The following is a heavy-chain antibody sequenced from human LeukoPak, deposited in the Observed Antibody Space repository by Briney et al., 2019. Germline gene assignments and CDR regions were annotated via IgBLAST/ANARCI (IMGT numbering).Heavy chain of an antibody. J-gene: IGHJ3*02. CDR1: GGSFSGYY. V-gene: IGHV4-34*01. CDR2: INHSGST. Sequence: SETLSLTCAVYGGSFSGYYWSWIRQPPGKGLEWIGEINHSGSTNYNPSLKSRVTISVDTSKNQFSLKLSSVTAADTAVYYCARPVDTAMVGLFAFDIWGQGTMVTVSS. CDR3: ARPVDTAMVGLFAFDI. D-gene: IGHD5-18*01.